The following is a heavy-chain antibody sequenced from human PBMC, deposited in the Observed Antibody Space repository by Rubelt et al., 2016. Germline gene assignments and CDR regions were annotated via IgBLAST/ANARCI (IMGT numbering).Heavy chain of an antibody. J-gene: IGHJ5*02. CDR3: ARNSGYDINWLDP. CDR1: GGSISSSSYY. D-gene: IGHD5-12*01. CDR2: IYYSGST. V-gene: IGHV4-39*07. Sequence: QLQLQESGPGLVKPSETLSLTCTVSGGSISSSSYYWGWIRQPPGKGLECIGSIYYSGSTYYNPSLKGRVTISVDTSKHQFYLNLSSVTAADTAVYFCARNSGYDINWLDPWGQGTLVTVSS.